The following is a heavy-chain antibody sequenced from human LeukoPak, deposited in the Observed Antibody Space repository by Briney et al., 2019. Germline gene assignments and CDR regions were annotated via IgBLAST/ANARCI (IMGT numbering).Heavy chain of an antibody. Sequence: SETLSLTCTVSGGSISTSNYYWGWIRQPPGKGLEWIGEINHSGSTNYNPSLKSRVTISVDTSKNQFSLKLSSVTAADTAVYYCAGHSGIAAAGSHYAFDYWGQGTLVTVSS. CDR3: AGHSGIAAAGSHYAFDY. J-gene: IGHJ4*02. CDR1: GGSISTSNYY. V-gene: IGHV4-39*01. CDR2: INHSGST. D-gene: IGHD6-13*01.